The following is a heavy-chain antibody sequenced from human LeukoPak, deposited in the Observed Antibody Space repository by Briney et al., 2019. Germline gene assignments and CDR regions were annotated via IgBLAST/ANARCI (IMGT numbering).Heavy chain of an antibody. Sequence: PSETLSLTCAVYGGSFSGYYWSWIRQPPGKGLEWIGEINHSGSTNYNPSLKSRVTISVDTSKNQFSLKLSSVTAADTAVYYCAREGVVVPYCFDYWGQGTLVTVSS. D-gene: IGHD2-2*01. CDR2: INHSGST. J-gene: IGHJ4*02. CDR1: GGSFSGYY. CDR3: AREGVVVPYCFDY. V-gene: IGHV4-34*01.